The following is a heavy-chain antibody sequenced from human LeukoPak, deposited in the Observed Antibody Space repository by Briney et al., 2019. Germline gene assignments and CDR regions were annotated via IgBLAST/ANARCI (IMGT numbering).Heavy chain of an antibody. J-gene: IGHJ5*02. CDR3: ARGGDSGSYYNWFDP. CDR1: GGTFSSYA. CDR2: IIPIFGTA. V-gene: IGHV1-69*01. Sequence: ASVKVSCKASGGTFSSYAISWVRQAPGQGLEWMGGIIPIFGTANYAQKFQGRVTITADESTSTAYMELSSLRSEDTAVYYCARGGDSGSYYNWFDPWGQGTLVTVSS. D-gene: IGHD1-26*01.